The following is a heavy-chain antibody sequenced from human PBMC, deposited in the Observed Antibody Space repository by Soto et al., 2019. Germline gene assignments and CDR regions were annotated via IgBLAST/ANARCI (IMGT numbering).Heavy chain of an antibody. CDR2: MYTTGTT. V-gene: IGHV4-4*07. CDR3: VKENKPEMTRGSFGP. Sequence: PSETLSLTCTVSVDSASSYCWSWVRQTAGKGLEWIGRMYTTGTTNYNPSLKSRVTMSIDTSKRQFSLKLSSVTAADTAVYYCVKENKPEMTRGSFGPWGQGTLVTVSS. J-gene: IGHJ5*02. CDR1: VDSASSYC.